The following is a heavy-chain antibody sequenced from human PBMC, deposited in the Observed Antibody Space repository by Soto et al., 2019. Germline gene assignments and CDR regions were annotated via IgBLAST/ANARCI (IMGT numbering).Heavy chain of an antibody. J-gene: IGHJ3*01. V-gene: IGHV3-23*01. CDR2: ISGSGGST. CDR1: GFTFSSYA. CDR3: SKDRSDYDWGGYHDDAFDF. Sequence: EVQLLESGGGLVQPGGSLRLSCAASGFTFSSYAMSWVRQAPGKGLEWVSAISGSGGSTYYADSVKGRFTISRDNSINTPCLEGTGRRAEDTAGYYGSKDRSDYDWGGYHDDAFDFWGPGTIVTVSS. D-gene: IGHD3-16*02.